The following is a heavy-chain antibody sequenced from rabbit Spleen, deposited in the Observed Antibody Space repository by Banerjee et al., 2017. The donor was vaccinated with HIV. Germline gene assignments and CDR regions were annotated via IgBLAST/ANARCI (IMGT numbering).Heavy chain of an antibody. D-gene: IGHD1-1*01. J-gene: IGHJ4*01. Sequence: QEQLVESGGGLVQPGGSLKLSCKASGFDLSNYGVSWVRQAPGKGLEWIGYIDPIFSSTHYASWAKGRFTCSKTSSTTVTLQMTSLTAADTATYFCARDLPGVIGWNFGWWGQGTLVTVS. CDR2: IDPIFSST. CDR3: ARDLPGVIGWNFGW. V-gene: IGHV1S45*01. CDR1: GFDLSNYG.